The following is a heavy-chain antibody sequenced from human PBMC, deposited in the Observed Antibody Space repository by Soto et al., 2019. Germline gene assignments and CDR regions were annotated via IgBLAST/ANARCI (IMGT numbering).Heavy chain of an antibody. Sequence: SETLSLTCAVYGASLRGYYFSWIRQSPGKGLERIGEVNHGPTTNYNPSLRSRVAISVDASKNQFSLKVNSVTAADTAVYYCARVPDYSETTGYFYFDTWGQGILVTVSS. CDR2: VNHGPTT. D-gene: IGHD3-22*01. CDR3: ARVPDYSETTGYFYFDT. V-gene: IGHV4-34*01. J-gene: IGHJ4*02. CDR1: GASLRGYY.